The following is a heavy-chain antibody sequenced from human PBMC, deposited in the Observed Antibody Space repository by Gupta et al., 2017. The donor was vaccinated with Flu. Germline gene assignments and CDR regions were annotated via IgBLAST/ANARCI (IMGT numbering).Heavy chain of an antibody. CDR1: Y. CDR3: ARVGYCSTTSCYEPFDS. D-gene: IGHD2-2*01. CDR2: INPNSGGT. V-gene: IGHV1-2*06. J-gene: IGHJ4*02. Sequence: YIHWVRQAPGQGLEWMGRINPNSGGTKYAQKFQGRVSMTTDTSIATAYMELSSLRSDDTAVYYCARVGYCSTTSCYEPFDSWGQGTLLNVSS.